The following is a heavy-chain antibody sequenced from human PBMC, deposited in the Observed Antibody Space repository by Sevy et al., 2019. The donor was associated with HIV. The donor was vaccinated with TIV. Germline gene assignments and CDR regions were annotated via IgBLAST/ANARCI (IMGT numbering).Heavy chain of an antibody. CDR1: GFTFSTYT. CDR3: AREDFWSGFDY. Sequence: GGSLRLSCAASGFTFSTYTMNWVRQAPGKGLEWVSSISSSSSYIYYADSVKGRFTISRDNARNSLYLQMNSLRAEDTAVYYCAREDFWSGFDYWGQGTLVTVSS. D-gene: IGHD3-3*01. V-gene: IGHV3-21*01. CDR2: ISSSSSYI. J-gene: IGHJ4*02.